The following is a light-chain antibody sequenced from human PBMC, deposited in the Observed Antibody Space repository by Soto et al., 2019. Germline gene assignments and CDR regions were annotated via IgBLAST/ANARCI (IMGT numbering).Light chain of an antibody. Sequence: SVLTQPPSASGSPGQSVXXXCTGTSSDVGGYNYVSWYQQHPGKAPKLMIYEVSNRPSGVPDRFSGSKSGNTASLTVSGLQAEDEADYYCTSYAGSNKLIFGGGTKLTVL. J-gene: IGLJ2*01. CDR1: SSDVGGYNY. CDR3: TSYAGSNKLI. CDR2: EVS. V-gene: IGLV2-8*01.